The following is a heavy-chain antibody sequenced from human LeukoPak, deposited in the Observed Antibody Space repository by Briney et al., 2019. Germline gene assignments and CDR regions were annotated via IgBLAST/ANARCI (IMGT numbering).Heavy chain of an antibody. V-gene: IGHV3-23*01. CDR2: ISGSGGST. Sequence: SGGSLRLSCAASGFTFSSYAMSWVRQAPGKGLEWVSAISGSGGSTYYADSVKGRFTISRDNSKNTLYLQMNSLRAEDTAVYYCAKALEVAGTGFGSNYYYGMDVWGQGTTVTVSS. CDR1: GFTFSSYA. D-gene: IGHD6-19*01. J-gene: IGHJ6*02. CDR3: AKALEVAGTGFGSNYYYGMDV.